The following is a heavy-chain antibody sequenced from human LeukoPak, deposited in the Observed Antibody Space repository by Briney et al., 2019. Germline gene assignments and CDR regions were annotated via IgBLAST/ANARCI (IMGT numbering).Heavy chain of an antibody. Sequence: KFQGRVTITRDTSASTAYMELSSLRSEDTAVYYCARVQSTYYYGSGSYVFDYWGQGTLVTVSS. CDR3: ARVQSTYYYGSGSYVFDY. D-gene: IGHD3-10*01. J-gene: IGHJ4*02. V-gene: IGHV1-3*01.